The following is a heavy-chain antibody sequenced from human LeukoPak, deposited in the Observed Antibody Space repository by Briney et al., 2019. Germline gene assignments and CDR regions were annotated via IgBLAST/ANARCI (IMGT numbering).Heavy chain of an antibody. V-gene: IGHV3-73*01. Sequence: GGSLKLSXAASGFTFGGSAMHWVRQASGKGLEWVGRIRSKANSYATAYAASVKGRFTISRDDSKNTAYLQMNSLKTEDTAVYYCTALVVVVAVIDYWGQGTLVTVSS. CDR1: GFTFGGSA. CDR3: TALVVVVAVIDY. J-gene: IGHJ4*02. D-gene: IGHD2-15*01. CDR2: IRSKANSYAT.